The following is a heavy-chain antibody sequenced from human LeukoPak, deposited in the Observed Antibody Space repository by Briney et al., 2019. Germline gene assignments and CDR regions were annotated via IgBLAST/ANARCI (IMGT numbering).Heavy chain of an antibody. V-gene: IGHV3-30*02. CDR2: IRYDGGNT. J-gene: IGHJ4*02. CDR3: AKDLHYGSADY. Sequence: GGSLTLSCAASGLIFSNYATQWVRQAPGMGLEWVAFIRYDGGNTYYTDSVKGRVTFSRDNAKNVLYLQMNSLGAEDTAVYYCAKDLHYGSADYWGQGTLVTVSS. CDR1: GLIFSNYA. D-gene: IGHD3-10*01.